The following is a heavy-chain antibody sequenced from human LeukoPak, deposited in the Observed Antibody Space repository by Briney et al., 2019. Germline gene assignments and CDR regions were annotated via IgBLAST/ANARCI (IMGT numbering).Heavy chain of an antibody. V-gene: IGHV3-23*01. CDR3: AKDLNWGGGY. D-gene: IGHD7-27*01. Sequence: GGPLRLSCAASGFTFRNFAMSWVRQAPGKGLDWVSNVSASGGYTYYADSVKGRFTISRDNSKNTLYLQMNSLRADDTAIYYCAKDLNWGGGYWGQGTLVTVSS. CDR1: GFTFRNFA. J-gene: IGHJ4*02. CDR2: VSASGGYT.